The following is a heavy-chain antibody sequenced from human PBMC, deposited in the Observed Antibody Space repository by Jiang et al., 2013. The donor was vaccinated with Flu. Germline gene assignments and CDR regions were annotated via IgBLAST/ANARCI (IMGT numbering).Heavy chain of an antibody. Sequence: GAEVKKPGESLKISCKGSGYSFTSYWIGWVRQMPGKGLEWMGIIYPGDSDTRYSPSFQGQVTISADKSISTAYLQWSSLKASDTAMYYCARLEYDSSGYYGDFDIWGQGTMVTVSS. D-gene: IGHD3-22*01. J-gene: IGHJ3*02. CDR2: IYPGDSDT. CDR1: GYSFTSYW. CDR3: ARLEYDSSGYYGDFDI. V-gene: IGHV5-51*03.